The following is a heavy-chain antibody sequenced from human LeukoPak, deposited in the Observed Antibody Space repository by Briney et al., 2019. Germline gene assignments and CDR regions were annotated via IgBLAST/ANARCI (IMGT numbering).Heavy chain of an antibody. V-gene: IGHV3-30*02. CDR2: IHYDGSNN. CDR3: AKPGIAAAGTWFDP. D-gene: IGHD6-13*01. CDR1: GFTFSSYA. Sequence: GGSLRLSCAASGFTFSSYAMHWVRQAPGKGLEWVAFIHYDGSNNYYADSVKGRFTISRDNSKNTLYLQMNTLRADDTAVYYCAKPGIAAAGTWFDPWGQGTLVTVSS. J-gene: IGHJ5*02.